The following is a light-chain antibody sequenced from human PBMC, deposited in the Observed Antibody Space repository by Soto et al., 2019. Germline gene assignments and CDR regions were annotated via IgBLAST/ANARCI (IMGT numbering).Light chain of an antibody. CDR2: EVS. CDR1: SSDVGGYNF. V-gene: IGLV2-8*01. CDR3: CSFGGGNKVL. J-gene: IGLJ3*02. Sequence: QPALTQPPSASGSPGQSVTISCTGTSSDVGGYNFVSWYQQHPGKVPKPMIYEVSKRPSGVPDRFSGSKSGNTASLTVSGLQAEDEADYYCCSFGGGNKVLFGGGTKVTVL.